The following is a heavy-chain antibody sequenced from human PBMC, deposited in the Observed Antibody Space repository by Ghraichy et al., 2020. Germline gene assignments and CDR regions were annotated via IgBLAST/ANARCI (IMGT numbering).Heavy chain of an antibody. D-gene: IGHD2/OR15-2a*01. J-gene: IGHJ6*02. CDR1: GYSFTAYY. CDR2: VSPNSGII. CDR3: ARDLSTSTYYGVDV. V-gene: IGHV1-2*02. Sequence: ASVKVSCKASGYSFTAYYIHWFRQAPGQGLEWLGWVSPNSGIIDYAQKFLGRVTLTRDTSISTAYMELRSLTSDDTAIYYCARDLSTSTYYGVDVWGQGTTVTVSS.